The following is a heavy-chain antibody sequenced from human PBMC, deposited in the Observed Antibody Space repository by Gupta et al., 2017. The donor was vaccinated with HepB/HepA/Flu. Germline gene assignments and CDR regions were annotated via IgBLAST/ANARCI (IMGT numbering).Heavy chain of an antibody. D-gene: IGHD2-15*01. V-gene: IGHV3-7*01. CDR1: RFFFRDYW. J-gene: IGHJ6*02. CDR2: INLDGSEK. CDR3: ARDLGYCSGDSCYRLTYGMDV. Sequence: EGQLAESGGGLVQPGGSLRLSCTASRFFFRDYWMTWVRQAPGKGLEWVANINLDGSEKYYLDSVKGRFTISRDNAKNSLYLQMNSLRAEDSAVYYCARDLGYCSGDSCYRLTYGMDVWGQGTTVIVSS.